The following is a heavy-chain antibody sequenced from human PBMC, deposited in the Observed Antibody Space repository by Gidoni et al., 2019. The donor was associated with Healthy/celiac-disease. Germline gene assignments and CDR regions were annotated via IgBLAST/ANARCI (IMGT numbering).Heavy chain of an antibody. V-gene: IGHV1-2*02. D-gene: IGHD1-1*01. J-gene: IGHJ4*02. CDR1: GYTFTGYY. Sequence: QVKLVQSGAEVKKPGASVKVSCKASGYTFTGYYMHWVRQAPGQGLEGMGWINPNSGGTNYAQKLQGRVTMTRDTSSSTAYMELSRLRSDDTAVYYCARTKGDDPFDYWGQGTLVTVSS. CDR2: INPNSGGT. CDR3: ARTKGDDPFDY.